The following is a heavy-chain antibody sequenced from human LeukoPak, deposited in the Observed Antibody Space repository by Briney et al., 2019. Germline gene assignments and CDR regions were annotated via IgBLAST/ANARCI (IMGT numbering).Heavy chain of an antibody. J-gene: IGHJ4*01. CDR1: GFTFSSYG. V-gene: IGHV3-7*01. Sequence: PGGSLRLSCAASGFTFSSYGMSWVRQAPGKGLEWVANIKKDGSEKYYVDSVKGRFTISRDNAKTSLYLQMISLRAEDTAVYYCARHLSGVTGYTYGXXIDYWXXXTLVTVS. CDR3: ARHLSGVTGYTYGXXIDY. D-gene: IGHD5-18*01. CDR2: IKKDGSEK.